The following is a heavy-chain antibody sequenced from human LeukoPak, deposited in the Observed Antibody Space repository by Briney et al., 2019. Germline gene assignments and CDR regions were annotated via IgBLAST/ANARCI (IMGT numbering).Heavy chain of an antibody. CDR3: ARLTDYGDYSWIDR. CDR2: IYHSGST. J-gene: IGHJ5*02. CDR1: GYSTSSGYY. D-gene: IGHD4-17*01. V-gene: IGHV4-38-2*01. Sequence: PETLSLTCALSGYSTSSGYYWGWIRQPPGKGLEWIGSIYHSGSTYYNPSLKSRVTISVDTSKNQCSLKLSSVTAADTAVYYCARLTDYGDYSWIDRGGQGTLVTVPS.